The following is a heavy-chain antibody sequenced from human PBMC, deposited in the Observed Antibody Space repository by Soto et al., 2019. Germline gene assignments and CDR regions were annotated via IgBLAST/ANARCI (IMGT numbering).Heavy chain of an antibody. V-gene: IGHV4-34*01. CDR2: INHSGST. CDR1: GVSFSGYY. CDR3: ARELIQLWLDY. Sequence: SETLSLTSAVYGVSFSGYYWSWIRQPPGKGLEWIGEINHSGSTNYNPSLKSRVTISVDTSKNQFSLKLSSVTAADTAVYYCARELIQLWLDYWGQGTLVTVSS. J-gene: IGHJ4*02. D-gene: IGHD5-18*01.